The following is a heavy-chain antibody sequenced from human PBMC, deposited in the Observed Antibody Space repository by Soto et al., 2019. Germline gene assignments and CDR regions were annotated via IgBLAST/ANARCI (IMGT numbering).Heavy chain of an antibody. CDR3: ARDRGGGDFWSGLHYYYYGMDV. V-gene: IGHV4-59*01. D-gene: IGHD3-3*01. CDR1: GGSISSYY. J-gene: IGHJ6*02. CDR2: IYYSGST. Sequence: PSETLSLTCPVSGGSISSYYWSWIRPPPGKGLEWIGYIYYSGSTNYNPSLKSRVTISVDTSKNQFSLKLSSVTAADTAVYYCARDRGGGDFWSGLHYYYYGMDVWGQGTTVTVS.